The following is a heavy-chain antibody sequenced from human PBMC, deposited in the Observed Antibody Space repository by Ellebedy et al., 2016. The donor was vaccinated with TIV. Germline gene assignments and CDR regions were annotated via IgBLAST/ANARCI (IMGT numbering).Heavy chain of an antibody. V-gene: IGHV1-69*10. Sequence: ASVKVSCKASGGTFSSYAISWVRQAPGQGLEWMGGIIPILGIANYAQKFQGRVTITADKSTSTAYMELSSLRSEDTAVYYCASQTVKGHYYYYGMDVWGQGTTVTVSS. D-gene: IGHD4-11*01. CDR3: ASQTVKGHYYYYGMDV. J-gene: IGHJ6*02. CDR1: GGTFSSYA. CDR2: IIPILGIA.